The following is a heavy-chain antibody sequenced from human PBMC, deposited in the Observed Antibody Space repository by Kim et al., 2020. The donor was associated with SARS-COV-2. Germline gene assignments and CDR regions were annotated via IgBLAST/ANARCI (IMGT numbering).Heavy chain of an antibody. V-gene: IGHV3-30-3*01. CDR3: ARGLKYYYGSGSRKAFDY. Sequence: GGSLRLSCAASGFTFSSYAMHWVRQAPGKGLEWVAVISYDGSNKYYADSVKGRFTISRDNSKNTLYLQMNSLRAEDTAVYYCARGLKYYYGSGSRKAFDYWGQGTLVTVSS. D-gene: IGHD3-10*01. J-gene: IGHJ4*02. CDR1: GFTFSSYA. CDR2: ISYDGSNK.